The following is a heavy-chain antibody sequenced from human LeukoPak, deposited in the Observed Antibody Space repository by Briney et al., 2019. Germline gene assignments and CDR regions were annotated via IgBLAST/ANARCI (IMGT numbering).Heavy chain of an antibody. D-gene: IGHD3-3*01. CDR3: ARQNYDFWSGVGHNWFDP. CDR1: GGSISSSSYY. CDR2: IYYSGTT. Sequence: SETLSLTCTVSGGSISSSSYYWGWIRQPPGKRLEWIGSIYYSGTTYYNPSLKSRVTISVDTSKNQFSLKLTSVTAADTAVYYCARQNYDFWSGVGHNWFDPWGQGTLVTVSS. J-gene: IGHJ5*02. V-gene: IGHV4-39*01.